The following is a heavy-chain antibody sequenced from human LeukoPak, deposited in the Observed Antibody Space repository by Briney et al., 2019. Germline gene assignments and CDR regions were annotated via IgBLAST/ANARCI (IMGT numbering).Heavy chain of an antibody. CDR3: AKGPYCSSSSCYTIGSFDF. V-gene: IGHV3-23*01. CDR2: ISGSGNSI. J-gene: IGHJ4*02. CDR1: GFTFSSHA. D-gene: IGHD2-2*02. Sequence: GGSLRLSCAASGFTFSSHAMSWVRQAPGKGLEWVSAISGSGNSIYYADSVRGRFTISRDNSKNMVYLQMNSLRAEDTALYYCAKGPYCSSSSCYTIGSFDFWGQGTLVTVSS.